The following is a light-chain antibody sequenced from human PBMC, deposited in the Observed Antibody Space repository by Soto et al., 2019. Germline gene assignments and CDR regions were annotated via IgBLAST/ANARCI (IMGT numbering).Light chain of an antibody. J-gene: IGLJ1*01. Sequence: QSALTQPASVSGSPGQSITISCTGTSSDVGGYNSVSWYRQDPGKAPKLMIYDVTNRPSGVSNRFSGSKSGNTASLTISGLQPEEEADYYCSSFTSRITYVFGTGTKVTV. CDR3: SSFTSRITYV. CDR2: DVT. CDR1: SSDVGGYNS. V-gene: IGLV2-14*01.